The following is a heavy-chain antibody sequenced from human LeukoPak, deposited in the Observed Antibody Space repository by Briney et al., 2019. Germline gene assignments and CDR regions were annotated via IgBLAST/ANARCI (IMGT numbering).Heavy chain of an antibody. CDR1: GFTFRSYG. CDR2: ISGTGGNT. CDR3: AKDQRYNYGDY. V-gene: IGHV3-23*01. J-gene: IGHJ4*02. Sequence: GGSLRLSCVASGFTFRSYGISWVRQAPGKGLEWVSAISGTGGNTYYADSVKGRFTISRDNSKNTLYLQMDSLRAEDTAVYYCAKDQRYNYGDYWGQGTLVTVSS. D-gene: IGHD5-18*01.